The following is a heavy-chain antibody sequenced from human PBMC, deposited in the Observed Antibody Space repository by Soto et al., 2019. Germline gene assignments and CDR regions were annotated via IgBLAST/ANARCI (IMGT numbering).Heavy chain of an antibody. D-gene: IGHD3-16*01. CDR1: GGTFSSYT. J-gene: IGHJ6*02. CDR3: AWGWGNYYYYGMDF. V-gene: IGHV1-69*02. Sequence: QVQLVQSGAEVTKPGSSVKVSCKASGGTFSSYTISWERQAPGQGLEWMGRIIPILGIANYAQKFQGRVTITADKSTSTAYMELSSLRSEDTAVYYCAWGWGNYYYYGMDFWGQGTTVTVSS. CDR2: IIPILGIA.